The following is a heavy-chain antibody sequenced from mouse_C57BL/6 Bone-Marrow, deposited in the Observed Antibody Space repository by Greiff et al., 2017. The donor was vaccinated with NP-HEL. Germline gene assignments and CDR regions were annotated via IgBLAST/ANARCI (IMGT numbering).Heavy chain of an antibody. CDR2: ISNGGGST. V-gene: IGHV5-12*01. Sequence: EVQGVESGGGLVQPGGSLKLSCAASGFTFSDYYMYWVRQTPEKRLEWVAYISNGGGSTYYPDTVKGRFTISRDNAKNTLYLQMSRLKSEDTAMYYCARRDNLLWLRREAWFAYWGQGTLVTVSA. J-gene: IGHJ3*01. CDR3: ARRDNLLWLRREAWFAY. CDR1: GFTFSDYY. D-gene: IGHD2-2*01.